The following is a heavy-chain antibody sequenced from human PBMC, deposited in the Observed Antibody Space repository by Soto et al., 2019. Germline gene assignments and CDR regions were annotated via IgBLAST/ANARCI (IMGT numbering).Heavy chain of an antibody. CDR1: GFTFSSYS. Sequence: PVGSLRLSCAASGFTFSSYSMNWVRQAPGKGLEWVSSISGSSSYIYYADSVKGRFTISRDNAKNSLYLQMNSLRAEDTAVYYCARDRGYDLDYYYGMDVWGQGTTVTVSS. J-gene: IGHJ6*02. D-gene: IGHD3-3*01. V-gene: IGHV3-21*01. CDR3: ARDRGYDLDYYYGMDV. CDR2: ISGSSSYI.